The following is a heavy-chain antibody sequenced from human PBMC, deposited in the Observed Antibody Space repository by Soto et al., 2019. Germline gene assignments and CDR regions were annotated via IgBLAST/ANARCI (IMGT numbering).Heavy chain of an antibody. CDR2: ISYDGSRK. D-gene: IGHD2-15*01. J-gene: IGHJ5*02. CDR3: AKNLVARPPPGPRSSVTSKDNWVDP. V-gene: IGHV3-30*18. CDR1: GFTFRNYA. Sequence: QVQLVESGGGVVQPGRSLRLSCAASGFTFRNYAMHWVRQAPGRGLEWVAIISYDGSRKFYADSVKGRFTISRDNSKNTPSLQTNRLTPEDTALYYCAKNLVARPPPGPRSSVTSKDNWVDPWGQGTLVSVSS.